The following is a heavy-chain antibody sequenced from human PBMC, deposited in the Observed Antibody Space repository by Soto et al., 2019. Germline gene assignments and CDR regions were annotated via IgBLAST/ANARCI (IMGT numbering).Heavy chain of an antibody. CDR2: ISNDGSNK. Sequence: GGSLRLSCAASGFIFRSNAMHWVRQAPGKGLEWVSVISNDGSNKHYADSVKGRFTISRDNSKNTLYLQMNSLRAEDTAVYYCAKEGGAGYSYGHAAFDIWGQGTMVTVSS. D-gene: IGHD5-18*01. CDR3: AKEGGAGYSYGHAAFDI. V-gene: IGHV3-30*18. J-gene: IGHJ3*02. CDR1: GFIFRSNA.